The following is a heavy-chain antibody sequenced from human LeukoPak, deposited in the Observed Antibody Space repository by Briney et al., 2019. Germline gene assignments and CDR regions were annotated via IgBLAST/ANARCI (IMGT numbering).Heavy chain of an antibody. CDR3: ASYLYWWSDLGY. CDR1: GFTFSSYS. V-gene: IGHV3-21*01. J-gene: IGHJ4*02. CDR2: ISSSSSYI. D-gene: IGHD2-8*02. Sequence: GGSLRLSCAASGFTFSSYSMNWVRQAPGKGLEWVSSISSSSSYIYYAVSVKGRFTISRDNAKNSLYLQMNSLRAEDTAVYYCASYLYWWSDLGYWGQGTLVTVSS.